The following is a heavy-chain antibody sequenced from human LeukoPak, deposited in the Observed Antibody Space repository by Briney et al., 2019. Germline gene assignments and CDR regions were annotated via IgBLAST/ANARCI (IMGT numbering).Heavy chain of an antibody. CDR2: INPNSGGT. Sequence: GASVKVSCKASGYTFTGYYMHWVRQAPGQGLEGMGWINPNSGGTNYAQKFQGRVTMTRDTSISTAYMELSRLRSDDTAVYYCARMRAVVPAANFDYWGQGTLVTVSS. CDR3: ARMRAVVPAANFDY. J-gene: IGHJ4*02. D-gene: IGHD2-2*01. CDR1: GYTFTGYY. V-gene: IGHV1-2*02.